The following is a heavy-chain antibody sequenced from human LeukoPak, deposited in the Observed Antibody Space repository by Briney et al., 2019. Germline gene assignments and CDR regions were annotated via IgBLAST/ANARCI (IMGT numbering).Heavy chain of an antibody. J-gene: IGHJ4*02. CDR3: ARARGYCTNGVCYHDY. CDR2: IKQDGSEK. Sequence: TGGSLRLSCAASGFTFSSSWMSWVRQAPGKGLEWVANIKQDGSEKYYVDSVKGRFTISRDNAKNSLYLQMNSLRAEDTAVYYCARARGYCTNGVCYHDYWGQGTLVTVSS. CDR1: GFTFSSSW. D-gene: IGHD2-8*01. V-gene: IGHV3-7*03.